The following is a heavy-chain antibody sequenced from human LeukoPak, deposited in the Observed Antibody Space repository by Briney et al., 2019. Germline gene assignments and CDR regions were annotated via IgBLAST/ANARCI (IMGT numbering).Heavy chain of an antibody. CDR2: ISHETSIK. CDR1: GFMFRSYG. V-gene: IGHV3-30*03. CDR3: ARGPPMIVVVMGGYFDY. J-gene: IGHJ4*02. D-gene: IGHD3-22*01. Sequence: GGSLRLSCAASGFMFRSYGIHWVRQAPGKGLEWVAAISHETSIKYYADSVKGRFTISRDNSKNTLYLQMNSLRTEDTAVYYCARGPPMIVVVMGGYFDYWGQGTLVTVSS.